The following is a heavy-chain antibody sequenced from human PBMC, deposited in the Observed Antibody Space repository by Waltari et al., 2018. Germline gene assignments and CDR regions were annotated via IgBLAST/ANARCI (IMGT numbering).Heavy chain of an antibody. CDR2: IIPIFGTA. J-gene: IGHJ4*02. CDR1: GGTFSSYA. D-gene: IGHD3-22*01. Sequence: QVQLVQSGAEVKKPGSSVKVSCKASGGTFSSYAISWVRQAPGQGLEWMGGIIPIFGTANYAHKFQGRVTITTDESTSTAYMELSSLRSEDTAVYYCAVIRRNYYDSSGYLYLYYFDYWGQGTLVIVSS. V-gene: IGHV1-69*05. CDR3: AVIRRNYYDSSGYLYLYYFDY.